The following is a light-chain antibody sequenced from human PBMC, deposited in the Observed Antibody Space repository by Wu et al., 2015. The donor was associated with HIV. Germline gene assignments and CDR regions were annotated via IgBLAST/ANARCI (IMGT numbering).Light chain of an antibody. CDR1: QSVSSTY. V-gene: IGKV3-20*01. CDR2: AAS. J-gene: IGKJ3*01. CDR3: HQYGGSPPFT. Sequence: EIVLTQSPGTLSLSPGEGATLSCRASQSVSSTYLAWYQQKPGHPPRLLIYAASRRATGIPDRFSGSGSGTDFSLTISRLEPEDFAVYYCHQYGGSPPFTFGPGTKVDIK.